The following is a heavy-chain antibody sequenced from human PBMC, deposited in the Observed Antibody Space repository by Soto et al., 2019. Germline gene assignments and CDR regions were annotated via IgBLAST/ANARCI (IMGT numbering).Heavy chain of an antibody. CDR2: IFYNGIT. V-gene: IGHV4-39*02. D-gene: IGHD1-1*01. CDR1: GGSISSISHS. Sequence: SETLSLTCTVSGGSISSISHSWGWIRQSPGQGLEWIGNIFYNGITYYNPSLKSRVTISADTSKNHFSLKLRSVTVADTAVYSCARPVNGTQYYFDFWGQGSLVTVSS. CDR3: ARPVNGTQYYFDF. J-gene: IGHJ4*02.